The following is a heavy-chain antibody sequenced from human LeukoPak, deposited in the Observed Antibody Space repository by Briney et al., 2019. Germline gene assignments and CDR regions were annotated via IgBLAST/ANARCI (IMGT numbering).Heavy chain of an antibody. Sequence: GASVKVSCKASGYTFTSYYMHWVRQAPGQGLEWMGIINPSGGSTSYAQKFQGRVTMTRDTSTSTVYMELSSLRSEDTAVYYCARVRSITMVRGESWFDPWGQGTLVTVSS. CDR2: INPSGGST. CDR1: GYTFTSYY. CDR3: ARVRSITMVRGESWFDP. V-gene: IGHV1-46*01. D-gene: IGHD3-10*01. J-gene: IGHJ5*02.